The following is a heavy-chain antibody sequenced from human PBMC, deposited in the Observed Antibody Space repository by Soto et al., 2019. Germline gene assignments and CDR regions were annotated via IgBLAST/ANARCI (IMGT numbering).Heavy chain of an antibody. CDR1: GGSISSYY. J-gene: IGHJ4*02. CDR2: IYYSGST. D-gene: IGHD3-22*01. V-gene: IGHV4-59*12. Sequence: PSETLFLTCTVSGGSISSYYWSWIRQPPGKGLEWIGYIYYSGSTNYNPSLKSRVTISVDTSKNQFSLKLSSVTAADTAVYYCARRTNYYDSSGYMYFDYWGQGTLVT. CDR3: ARRTNYYDSSGYMYFDY.